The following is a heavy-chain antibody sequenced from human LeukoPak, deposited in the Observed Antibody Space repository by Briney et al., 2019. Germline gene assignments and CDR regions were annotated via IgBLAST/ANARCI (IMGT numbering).Heavy chain of an antibody. D-gene: IGHD5-18*01. V-gene: IGHV4-34*01. Sequence: SETLSLTCAVYGGSFSGYYWSWIRQPPGKGLEWIGEISHSGSTNYNPSLKSRVTISVDTSKNQFSLKLSSVTAADTAVYYCASSDSYGLMLSVRATDWGQGTLVTVSS. CDR1: GGSFSGYY. CDR3: ASSDSYGLMLSVRATD. CDR2: ISHSGST. J-gene: IGHJ4*02.